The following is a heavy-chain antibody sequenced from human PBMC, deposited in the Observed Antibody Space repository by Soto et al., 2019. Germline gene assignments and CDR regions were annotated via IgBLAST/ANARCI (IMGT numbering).Heavy chain of an antibody. CDR1: GGSISSCDYY. Sequence: PSETLSLTCTVSGGSISSCDYYWSWIRQPPGKGLEWIGYIYYSGSTYYNPSLKSRVTISVDTSKNQFSLKLSSVTAADTAVYYCASSPSTGDSSGYYRDYYYYYGMDVWGQGTTVTVSS. D-gene: IGHD3-22*01. J-gene: IGHJ6*02. CDR2: IYYSGST. CDR3: ASSPSTGDSSGYYRDYYYYYGMDV. V-gene: IGHV4-30-4*01.